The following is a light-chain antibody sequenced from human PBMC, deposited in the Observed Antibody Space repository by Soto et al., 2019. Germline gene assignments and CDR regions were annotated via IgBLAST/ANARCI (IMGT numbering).Light chain of an antibody. V-gene: IGKV1-5*01. J-gene: IGKJ3*01. CDR3: QQYNSYST. CDR1: QSISSW. CDR2: DAS. Sequence: DIQMTHSPSTLSASVGDRVTITCRASQSISSWLAWYQQKPGKAPKLLIYDASSLESGVPSRFSGSGSGTEFTLTISSLQPDDFATYYCQQYNSYSTFGPGTKVDIK.